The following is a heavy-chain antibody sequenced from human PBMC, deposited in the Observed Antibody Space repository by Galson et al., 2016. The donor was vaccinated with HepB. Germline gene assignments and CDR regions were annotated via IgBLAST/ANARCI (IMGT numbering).Heavy chain of an antibody. Sequence: SLRLSCAASGFTFNTYGMHWVRQAPGKGLEWVAVIWYDGSNKYYADSVKGRFTISRDNAKNSLYVQMDGLRAEDTAVYFCARERFCSSATCYVGDAFHIGGQGTMVTVSS. CDR1: GFTFNTYG. J-gene: IGHJ3*02. V-gene: IGHV3-33*01. D-gene: IGHD2-2*01. CDR2: IWYDGSNK. CDR3: ARERFCSSATCYVGDAFHI.